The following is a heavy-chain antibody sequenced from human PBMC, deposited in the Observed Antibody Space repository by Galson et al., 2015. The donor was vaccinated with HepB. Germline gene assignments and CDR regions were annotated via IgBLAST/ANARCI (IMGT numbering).Heavy chain of an antibody. V-gene: IGHV1-18*04. J-gene: IGHJ4*02. D-gene: IGHD3-10*01. CDR3: ARDRPGNYGSGSYFTIPLDY. CDR1: GYTFTSYG. Sequence: SVKVSCKAPGYTFTSYGISWVRQAPGQGLEWMGWISAYNGNTNYAQKLQGRVTMTTDTSTSTAYMELRSLRSDNTAVYYCARDRPGNYGSGSYFTIPLDYWGQGTLVTVSS. CDR2: ISAYNGNT.